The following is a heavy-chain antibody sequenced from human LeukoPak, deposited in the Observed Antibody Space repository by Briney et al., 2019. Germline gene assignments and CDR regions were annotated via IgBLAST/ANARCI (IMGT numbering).Heavy chain of an antibody. J-gene: IGHJ4*02. CDR2: IKQDGSEK. D-gene: IGHD2-2*01. CDR3: ATGGLGYCSSTSCYYFDY. Sequence: GGSLRLSCAASGFTFSSYWMSWVRQAPGKGLEWVANIKQDGSEKYYVDSVKGRFTISRDNAKNSLYLQMNSLRVEDTAVYYCATGGLGYCSSTSCYYFDYWGQGTLVTVSS. V-gene: IGHV3-7*01. CDR1: GFTFSSYW.